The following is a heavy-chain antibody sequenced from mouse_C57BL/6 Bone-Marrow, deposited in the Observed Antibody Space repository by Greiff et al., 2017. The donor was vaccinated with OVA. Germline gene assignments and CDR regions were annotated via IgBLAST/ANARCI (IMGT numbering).Heavy chain of an antibody. J-gene: IGHJ1*03. V-gene: IGHV1-52*01. CDR3: ARDFYDPNWYFDV. CDR1: GYTFTSYW. Sequence: QVQLQQPGAELVRPGSSVKLSCKASGYTFTSYWMHWVKQRPIQGLEWIGNIDPSGSETHYNQKFKDKATLTVDKSYRPAYMQLSSLTSEDSAVYYCARDFYDPNWYFDVWGTGTTGTVTS. D-gene: IGHD1-1*01. CDR2: IDPSGSET.